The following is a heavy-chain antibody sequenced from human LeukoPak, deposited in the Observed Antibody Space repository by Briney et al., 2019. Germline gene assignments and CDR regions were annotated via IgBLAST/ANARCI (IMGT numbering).Heavy chain of an antibody. Sequence: SETLSLTCTVSGGSISSYYWSWIRQPPGKGLEWIGEINHSGSTNYNPSLKSRVTISVDTSKNQFSLKLSSVTAADTAVYYCARELNYVWGSYRPYYFDYWGQGTLVTVSS. CDR1: GGSISSYY. CDR2: INHSGST. D-gene: IGHD3-16*02. CDR3: ARELNYVWGSYRPYYFDY. J-gene: IGHJ4*02. V-gene: IGHV4-34*01.